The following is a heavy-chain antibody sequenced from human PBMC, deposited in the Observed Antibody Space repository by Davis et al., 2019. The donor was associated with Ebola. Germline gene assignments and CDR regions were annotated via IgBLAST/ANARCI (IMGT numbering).Heavy chain of an antibody. V-gene: IGHV3-48*02. Sequence: GGSLRLSCAASGFSFSSSAMSWVRQAPGKGLEWVSYISSSSSTTYYADCVKGRFTISRDIAKNSLYLQMNSLRDEDTAVYYCARGSENWNYVDYWGQGTLVTVSS. CDR1: GFSFSSSA. J-gene: IGHJ4*02. D-gene: IGHD1-1*01. CDR3: ARGSENWNYVDY. CDR2: ISSSSSTT.